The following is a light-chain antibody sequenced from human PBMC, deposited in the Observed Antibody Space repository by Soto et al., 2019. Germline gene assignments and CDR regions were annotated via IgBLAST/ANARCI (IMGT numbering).Light chain of an antibody. J-gene: IGLJ1*01. CDR2: DVS. V-gene: IGLV2-14*01. CDR3: SSYTSSRTPPYV. Sequence: QSVLTQPASVSGSPGQSITISCTETSSDVGAYNYVSWYQQHPGKVPKLMIYDVSNRPSGVSNRFSGSKSGNTASLTISGLQAEDEADYYCSSYTSSRTPPYVFGTGTKVTVL. CDR1: SSDVGAYNY.